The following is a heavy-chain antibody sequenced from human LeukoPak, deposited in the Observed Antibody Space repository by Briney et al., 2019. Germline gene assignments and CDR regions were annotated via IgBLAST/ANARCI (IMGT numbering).Heavy chain of an antibody. J-gene: IGHJ3*02. V-gene: IGHV4-38-2*02. Sequence: KTSETLSLTCTVSGYSISSGYYWGWIRPPPGKGLEWIGSIYHSGSTYYNSSLKSRVTISVDTSKNQFSLKLSSVTAADTAVYYCAREPPIAAAGSLGLEAFDIWGQGTMVTVSS. D-gene: IGHD6-13*01. CDR1: GYSISSGYY. CDR2: IYHSGST. CDR3: AREPPIAAAGSLGLEAFDI.